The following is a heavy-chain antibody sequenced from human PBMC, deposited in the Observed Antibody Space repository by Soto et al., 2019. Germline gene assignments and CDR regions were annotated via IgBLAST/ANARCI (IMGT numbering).Heavy chain of an antibody. J-gene: IGHJ4*02. V-gene: IGHV4-59*01. CDR2: IYYSGTT. CDR3: ARGPLPIPLKREFDY. Sequence: SETLSLTCSVSGGSIFGYHWSWIRQPPGKGLELIGYIYYSGTTNYNPPLKGRVTISIDTSNSQFSLELRSVTAADTAVYYCARGPLPIPLKREFDYWGQGTLVTVSS. CDR1: GGSIFGYH.